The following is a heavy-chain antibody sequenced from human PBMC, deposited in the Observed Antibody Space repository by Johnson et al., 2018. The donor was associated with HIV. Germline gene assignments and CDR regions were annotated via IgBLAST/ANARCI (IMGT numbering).Heavy chain of an antibody. D-gene: IGHD3-22*01. J-gene: IGHJ3*01. Sequence: VQLVESGGGVVQPGRSMRLSCAASRFTFSTYAMHWVRQAPGKGLEWVALISYDGSDKYYADSLKARFTISRDNSKNTLYLQMNSLRAEDTAVYYCARAYYDSSGYYPHAFHVWGQGTMVTVSS. CDR1: RFTFSTYA. V-gene: IGHV3-30*04. CDR2: ISYDGSDK. CDR3: ARAYYDSSGYYPHAFHV.